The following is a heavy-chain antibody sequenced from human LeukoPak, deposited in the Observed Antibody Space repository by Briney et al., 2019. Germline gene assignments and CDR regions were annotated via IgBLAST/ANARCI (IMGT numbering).Heavy chain of an antibody. J-gene: IGHJ6*02. V-gene: IGHV4-59*01. D-gene: IGHD2-2*01. CDR3: ASSYCSSTSCHEDYGMDV. CDR2: IYYSGST. Sequence: SETLSLTCTVSGGSISSYYWSWIRQPPGKGLEWIGYIYYSGSTNYNPSLKSRVTISVDTSKNQFSLKLSSVTAADTAVYYCASSYCSSTSCHEDYGMDVWGQGTTVTVSS. CDR1: GGSISSYY.